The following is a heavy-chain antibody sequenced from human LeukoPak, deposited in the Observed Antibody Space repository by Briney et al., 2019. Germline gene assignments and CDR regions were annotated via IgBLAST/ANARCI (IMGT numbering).Heavy chain of an antibody. D-gene: IGHD6-13*01. J-gene: IGHJ4*02. CDR3: ARDKYLASTGTFDY. CDR2: ISSSSSYI. V-gene: IGHV3-21*01. CDR1: GFTFSSYS. Sequence: GGSLRLSCAASGFTFSSYSMNWVRQAPGKGLEWVSPISSSSSYIYHADSVKGRFTISRDNAKNSLFLQMNGLRDEDTAVYYCARDKYLASTGTFDYWGQGALVTVSS.